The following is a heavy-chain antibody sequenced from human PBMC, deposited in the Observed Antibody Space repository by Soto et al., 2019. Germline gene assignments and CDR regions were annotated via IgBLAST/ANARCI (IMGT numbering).Heavy chain of an antibody. V-gene: IGHV1-24*01. CDR2: FDPEDGET. CDR3: AIVTKFAH. CDR1: GYTLTELS. Sequence: ASVKVSCKVSGYTLTELSMHWVRRAPGKGLEWMGGFDPEDGETIYAQKLQDRVTMTEDTSTDTAYMELSILKFENTDVYYCAIVTKFAHWGQGTMVTVSS. J-gene: IGHJ4*01. D-gene: IGHD2-8*01.